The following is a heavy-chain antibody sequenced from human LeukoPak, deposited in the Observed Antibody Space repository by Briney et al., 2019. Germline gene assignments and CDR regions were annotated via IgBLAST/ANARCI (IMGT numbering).Heavy chain of an antibody. D-gene: IGHD6-6*01. V-gene: IGHV4-34*01. CDR2: INHSGST. J-gene: IGHJ6*03. Sequence: PSETLSLTCAVYGGSFSGYYWTWIRQPPGKGLEWIGEINHSGSTNYNPSLKSRVTISVDTSKNQFSLKLSSVTAADMAVYYCARELGSIAAPYDYYYYYMDVWGKGTTVTVSS. CDR1: GGSFSGYY. CDR3: ARELGSIAAPYDYYYYYMDV.